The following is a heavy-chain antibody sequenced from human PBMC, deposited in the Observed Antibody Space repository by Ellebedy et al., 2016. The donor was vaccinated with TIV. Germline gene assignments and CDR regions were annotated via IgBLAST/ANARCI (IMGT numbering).Heavy chain of an antibody. D-gene: IGHD3-10*01. CDR1: GYTFTGYY. Sequence: AASVKVSCKASGYTFTGYYIHWARQAPGQGLEWMGWINPSSGGTNYAHNFQGRVTLTRDRSISTAFMELRRLRPDDTAVYYCARDRKYYGSGSYYYSYYGIDVWGQGTTVTVSS. J-gene: IGHJ6*02. V-gene: IGHV1-2*02. CDR3: ARDRKYYGSGSYYYSYYGIDV. CDR2: INPSSGGT.